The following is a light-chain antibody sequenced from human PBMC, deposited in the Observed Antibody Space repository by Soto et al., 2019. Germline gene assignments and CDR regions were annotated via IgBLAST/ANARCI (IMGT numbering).Light chain of an antibody. J-gene: IGKJ1*01. Sequence: EIVMTQSPATLSVSPGERVTFSCRASQTISNKLAWYQHKPGQAPRLLISGASTGATGIPARFSGSWSGTEFTLTINSLQSEDFAVYYCQEYGTSRTFGQGTKVEIK. V-gene: IGKV3-15*01. CDR1: QTISNK. CDR2: GAS. CDR3: QEYGTSRT.